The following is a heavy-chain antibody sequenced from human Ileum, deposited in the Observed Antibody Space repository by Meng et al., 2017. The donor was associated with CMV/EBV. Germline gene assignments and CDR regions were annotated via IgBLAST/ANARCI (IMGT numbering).Heavy chain of an antibody. D-gene: IGHD3-3*01. J-gene: IGHJ4*02. CDR2: LYTGGSA. Sequence: GESLKISCAASGLRVSDNYMTWVRQVAGEGLQWVSTLYTGGSAHYAPSVEGRFTISKDNSNNMVYLQMNSLRAEDTAVYYCAREMMGAWRGFFDYWGQGDLVTVSS. CDR3: AREMMGAWRGFFDY. CDR1: GLRVSDNY. V-gene: IGHV3-53*01.